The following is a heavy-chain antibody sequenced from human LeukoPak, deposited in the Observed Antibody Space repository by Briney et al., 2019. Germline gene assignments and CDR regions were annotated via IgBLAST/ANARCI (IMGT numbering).Heavy chain of an antibody. Sequence: GASVNVSCKASDYTLIDYDISWVRQAPGQGLEWMGWISGYNGNTKYSQKFQGRVTITRDTSASTAYMELSSLRSEDTAVYYCARDRNYYDSSGYHRVDYWGQGTLVTVSS. CDR3: ARDRNYYDSSGYHRVDY. CDR1: DYTLIDYD. J-gene: IGHJ4*02. D-gene: IGHD3-22*01. CDR2: ISGYNGNT. V-gene: IGHV1-18*01.